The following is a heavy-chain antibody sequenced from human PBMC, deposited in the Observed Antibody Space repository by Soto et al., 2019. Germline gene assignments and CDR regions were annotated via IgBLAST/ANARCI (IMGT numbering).Heavy chain of an antibody. Sequence: SETLPLTCPFSGGSISSYYWSWIRQPPGKGLEWIGYIYYSGSTNYNPSLKSRVTISVDTSKNQFSLKLSSVTAADTAVYYCARDNGYSYGYTLDHWGQGTLVTVSS. D-gene: IGHD5-18*01. CDR1: GGSISSYY. J-gene: IGHJ4*02. CDR2: IYYSGST. CDR3: ARDNGYSYGYTLDH. V-gene: IGHV4-59*01.